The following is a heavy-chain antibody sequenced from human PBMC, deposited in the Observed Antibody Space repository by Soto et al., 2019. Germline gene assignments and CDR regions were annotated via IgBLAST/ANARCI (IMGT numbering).Heavy chain of an antibody. J-gene: IGHJ4*02. Sequence: SETLLLTCTVSGGSIGSGGYYWSWIRQHPGKGLEWIGYIYYSGSTYYNPSLKSRVTISVDTPKNQFSLKLSSVTAADPAVYYCARVSHYYDSSGYYRALGSAYWGQGT. CDR2: IYYSGST. CDR3: ARVSHYYDSSGYYRALGSAY. CDR1: GGSIGSGGYY. V-gene: IGHV4-31*03. D-gene: IGHD3-22*01.